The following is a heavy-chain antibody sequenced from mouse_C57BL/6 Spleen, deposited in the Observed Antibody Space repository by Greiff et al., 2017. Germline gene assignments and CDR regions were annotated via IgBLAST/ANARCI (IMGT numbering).Heavy chain of an antibody. J-gene: IGHJ2*01. CDR1: GYTFTGYW. Sequence: VQLVESGAELMKPGASVKLSCKATGYTFTGYWIEWVTQRPGHGLEWLGEILPGRGSTNYNEKFKGKATFTTHKSSHTAYMQHIRLTTENSAIYYCAITDYDGYLLHFDYWGKGTTLTVSS. CDR2: ILPGRGST. D-gene: IGHD2-3*01. V-gene: IGHV1-9*01. CDR3: AITDYDGYLLHFDY.